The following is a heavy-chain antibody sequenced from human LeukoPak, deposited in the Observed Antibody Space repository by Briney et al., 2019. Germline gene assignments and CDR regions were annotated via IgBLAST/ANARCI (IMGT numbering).Heavy chain of an antibody. J-gene: IGHJ4*02. CDR2: INPSAGNT. CDR1: GYTFTSYY. D-gene: IGHD2-21*02. V-gene: IGHV1-46*01. Sequence: GASVKVSCKASGYTFTSYYIHWVRQAPGQGLEWMGIINPSAGNTAYPQKFQGRVTMTRDTSTTTLYMELSSLRSDDTAVYYCARDRSSSMVVTALWGFDYRGQGTPVTVSS. CDR3: ARDRSSSMVVTALWGFDY.